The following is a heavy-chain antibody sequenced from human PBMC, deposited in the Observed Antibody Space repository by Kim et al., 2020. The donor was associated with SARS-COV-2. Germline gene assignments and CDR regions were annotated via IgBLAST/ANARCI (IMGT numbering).Heavy chain of an antibody. D-gene: IGHD3-10*01. CDR2: IKSKTDGGST. V-gene: IGHV3-15*01. CDR3: GSFDLDF. J-gene: IGHJ4*02. Sequence: GGSLRLSCAASGFTFNDAWMTWVRQAPGKGLECVSRIKSKTDGGSTEYDAPVKGRITISSYESKNTLDLQMNSLKTEEAAVYYCGSFDLDFWGQGTPVTVSS. CDR1: GFTFNDAW.